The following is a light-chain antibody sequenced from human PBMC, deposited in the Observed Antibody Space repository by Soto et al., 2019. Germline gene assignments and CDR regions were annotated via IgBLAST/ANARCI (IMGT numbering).Light chain of an antibody. Sequence: QSVLAQPASVPGSPGLSITISCTGTSSDVGGYNYVSWYQQNPGKAPKLMIYEVTYRPSGVSNRFSGSKSGNTPSLTISRLQAEDEADYYFSSYTCGSTYVFRSCTKGTVL. V-gene: IGLV2-14*01. CDR3: SSYTCGSTYV. CDR2: EVT. J-gene: IGLJ1*01. CDR1: SSDVGGYNY.